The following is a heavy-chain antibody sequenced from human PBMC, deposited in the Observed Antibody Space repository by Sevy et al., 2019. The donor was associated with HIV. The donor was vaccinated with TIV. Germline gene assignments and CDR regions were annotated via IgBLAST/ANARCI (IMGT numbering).Heavy chain of an antibody. D-gene: IGHD2-15*01. J-gene: IGHJ6*02. CDR3: ARDPCSGGSCCSLVPSRYYYGMDV. V-gene: IGHV3-21*01. CDR1: GFTFSSYS. Sequence: GGSLRLSCAASGFTFSSYSMNWVRQAPDKGLEWVSSVSSSSSYIYYADSVKGRFTISRDNAKNSLYLQMNSLRAEDTAVYYCARDPCSGGSCCSLVPSRYYYGMDVWGQGTTVTVSS. CDR2: VSSSSSYI.